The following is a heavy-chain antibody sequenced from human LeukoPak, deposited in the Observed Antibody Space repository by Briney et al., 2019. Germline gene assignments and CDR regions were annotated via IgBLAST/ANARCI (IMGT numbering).Heavy chain of an antibody. CDR2: IKSKTRDGTR. V-gene: IGHV3-15*01. Sequence: GGSLRLSCAASGFTFSDHYMDWVRQAPGQGLECVARIKSKTRDGTRDYAAPVTGRFSVSRDDSKNTVYLQMDSLKTEDTAVYYCTTSFQPGVDYWGQGTLVTVSS. CDR1: GFTFSDHY. J-gene: IGHJ4*02. D-gene: IGHD2-8*01. CDR3: TTSFQPGVDY.